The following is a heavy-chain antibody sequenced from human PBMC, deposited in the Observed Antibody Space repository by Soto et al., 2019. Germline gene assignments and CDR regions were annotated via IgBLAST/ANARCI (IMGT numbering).Heavy chain of an antibody. Sequence: EVQLVESGGGLVQPGGSLRLSCAASGFTFSSYDMHWVRQATGKGLEWVSAIGTAGDTYYPGSVKGRFTISRENAKNSLYLQMNSLRAGDTAVYYCASAAAGNYFDYWGQGTLVTVSS. V-gene: IGHV3-13*04. CDR3: ASAAAGNYFDY. CDR1: GFTFSSYD. D-gene: IGHD6-13*01. CDR2: IGTAGDT. J-gene: IGHJ4*02.